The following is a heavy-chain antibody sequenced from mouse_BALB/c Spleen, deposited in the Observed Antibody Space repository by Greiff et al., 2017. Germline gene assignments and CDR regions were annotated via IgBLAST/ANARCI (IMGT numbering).Heavy chain of an antibody. Sequence: EVQLQQSGAELVRSGASVKLSCTASGFNIKDYYMHWVKQRPEQGLEWIGRIDPANGNTKYDPKFQGKATITADTSSNTAYLQLSSLTSEDTAVYYCASSYGNYVDYWGQGTTLTVSS. CDR2: IDPANGNT. CDR3: ASSYGNYVDY. CDR1: GFNIKDYY. D-gene: IGHD2-10*02. J-gene: IGHJ2*01. V-gene: IGHV14-3*02.